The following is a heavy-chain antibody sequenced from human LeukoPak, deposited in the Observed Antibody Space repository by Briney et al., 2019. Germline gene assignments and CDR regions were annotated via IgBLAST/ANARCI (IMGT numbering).Heavy chain of an antibody. CDR2: IYYTGST. CDR1: GDSISSSGYH. D-gene: IGHD3-10*01. CDR3: ASGEAYGSGSYGGGYYYYYMDV. V-gene: IGHV4-39*07. J-gene: IGHJ6*03. Sequence: SETLSLTCTVSGDSISSSGYHWGWIRQPPGKGLEWIGSIYYTGSTNYNLSLKSRVTISIDRSKNQLSLKLTSVTAADTAVYYCASGEAYGSGSYGGGYYYYYMDVWGKGTTVTISS.